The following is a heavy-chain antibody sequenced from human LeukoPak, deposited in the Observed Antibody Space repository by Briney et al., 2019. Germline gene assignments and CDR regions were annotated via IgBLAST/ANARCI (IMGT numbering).Heavy chain of an antibody. CDR3: VRGGYGPDY. J-gene: IGHJ4*02. Sequence: GGSLRLSCAASGFTFSTYWMSWVRQAPGKGLEWVAKIKQDGSVKNYVDSVKGRFTISRDNAKNSLYLQMNSLRADDTAMYYCVRGGYGPDYWGQGTLVTVSS. D-gene: IGHD5-12*01. V-gene: IGHV3-7*03. CDR2: IKQDGSVK. CDR1: GFTFSTYW.